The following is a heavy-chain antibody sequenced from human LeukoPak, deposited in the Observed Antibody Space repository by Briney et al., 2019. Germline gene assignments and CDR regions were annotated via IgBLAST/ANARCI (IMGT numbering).Heavy chain of an antibody. CDR1: GGSLSSYY. J-gene: IGHJ5*02. D-gene: IGHD6-13*01. V-gene: IGHV4-59*12. CDR2: IYYSGST. Sequence: SETLSLTCTVSGGSLSSYYWSWIRQPPGKGLECVGYIYYSGSTNYNPSLKSRVTISVDTSKNQFSLKLGSVTAADTAVYYCARGVAAGGSYDWFDPWGQGSLVTVSS. CDR3: ARGVAAGGSYDWFDP.